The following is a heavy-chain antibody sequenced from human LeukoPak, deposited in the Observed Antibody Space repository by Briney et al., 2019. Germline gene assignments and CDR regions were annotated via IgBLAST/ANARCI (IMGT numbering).Heavy chain of an antibody. V-gene: IGHV3-23*01. D-gene: IGHD5-12*01. Sequence: PGGSLRLSCAASGFTFSSYAMSWVRQAPGKGLEWVSAISGSGGSTYYADSVKGRFTISRDNSKNTLYLQMNGLRAEDTAVYYCAKDLDGGYVSYYFDYWGQGTLVTVSS. CDR1: GFTFSSYA. CDR3: AKDLDGGYVSYYFDY. J-gene: IGHJ4*02. CDR2: ISGSGGST.